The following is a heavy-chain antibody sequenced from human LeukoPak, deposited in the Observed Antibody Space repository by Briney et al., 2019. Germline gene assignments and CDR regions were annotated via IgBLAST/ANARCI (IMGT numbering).Heavy chain of an antibody. CDR2: ISYDGSNK. CDR1: GFTFSGYP. J-gene: IGHJ5*02. Sequence: GGSLRLSCAASGFTFSGYPIHWVRQAPGKGLEWVAVISYDGSNKYYADSVKGRFTISRDKSKNTLYLQMNSLRAEDTAVYYCARENYVPDSWGQGTLVTVSS. CDR3: ARENYVPDS. D-gene: IGHD3-10*02. V-gene: IGHV3-30-3*01.